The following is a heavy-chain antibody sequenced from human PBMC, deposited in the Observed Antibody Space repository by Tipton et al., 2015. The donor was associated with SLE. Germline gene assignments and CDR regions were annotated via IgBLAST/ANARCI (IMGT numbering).Heavy chain of an antibody. J-gene: IGHJ4*02. D-gene: IGHD6-13*01. CDR1: GFSFSDYY. V-gene: IGHV3-11*06. CDR2: ISSSSSYT. Sequence: GSLRLSCAASGFSFSDYYMSWIRQAPGKGLEWVSYISSSSSYTNYADSVKGRFTISRDNAKNSLYLQMNSLRAEDTAVYYCARDLGSSSWPYYFDYWGQGTLVTVSS. CDR3: ARDLGSSSWPYYFDY.